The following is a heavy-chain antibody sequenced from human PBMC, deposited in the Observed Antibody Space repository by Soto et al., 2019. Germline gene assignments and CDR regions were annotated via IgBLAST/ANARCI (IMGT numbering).Heavy chain of an antibody. D-gene: IGHD3-22*01. V-gene: IGHV2-26*01. J-gene: IGHJ4*02. CDR1: GFSLTDTRMG. CDR3: ARALFYSDSDGYYFELDY. CDR2: IISNDDK. Sequence: SGPTLVNPTDTLALTCSASGFSLTDTRMGVSWIRQAPGKALEWLAHIISNDDKSYSTSLKSRLTISKDTSKSQVVLRMTNMDPVDTGRYYCARALFYSDSDGYYFELDYWGPGTLVTVSS.